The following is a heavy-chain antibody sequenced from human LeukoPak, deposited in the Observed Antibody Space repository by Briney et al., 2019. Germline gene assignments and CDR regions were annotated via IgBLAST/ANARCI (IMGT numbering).Heavy chain of an antibody. J-gene: IGHJ4*02. CDR3: AKGSARVLLWFGEFHY. Sequence: GGSLRLSCAAPGFTFSSYAMSWVRQAPGKGLEWVSAISGSGGSTYYADSVKGRFTISRDNSKNTLYLQMNSLRAEDTAVYYCAKGSARVLLWFGEFHYWGQGTLVTVSS. CDR2: ISGSGGST. V-gene: IGHV3-23*01. CDR1: GFTFSSYA. D-gene: IGHD3-10*01.